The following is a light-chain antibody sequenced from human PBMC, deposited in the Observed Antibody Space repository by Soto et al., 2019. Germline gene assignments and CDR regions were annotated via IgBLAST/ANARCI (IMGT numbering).Light chain of an antibody. CDR3: QHYNSYSEA. CDR1: QTISTW. CDR2: KAS. V-gene: IGKV1-5*03. Sequence: DIQVTQSPPTLSASVGDRVTITCRASQTISTWMAWYQQKPGKAPKLLIYKASTLKSGVPSRFSGSGSGTEFTLTISSLQPDDFATYYCQHYNSYSEAFGQGTRWIS. J-gene: IGKJ1*01.